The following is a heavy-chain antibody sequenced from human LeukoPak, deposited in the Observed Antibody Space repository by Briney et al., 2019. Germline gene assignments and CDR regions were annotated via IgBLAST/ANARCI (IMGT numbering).Heavy chain of an antibody. J-gene: IGHJ4*02. D-gene: IGHD3-10*01. Sequence: NPSETLSLTCAVYGGSFSGYYWSWIRQPPGKGLEWIGEINHSGSTNYNPSLKSRVTISVDTSKNQFSLKLSSVTAADTTVYYCASGPQFDHLVYFDYWGQGTLVTVSS. CDR2: INHSGST. CDR3: ASGPQFDHLVYFDY. CDR1: GGSFSGYY. V-gene: IGHV4-34*01.